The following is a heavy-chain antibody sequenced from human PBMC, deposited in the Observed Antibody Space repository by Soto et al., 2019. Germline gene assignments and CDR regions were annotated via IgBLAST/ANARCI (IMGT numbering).Heavy chain of an antibody. CDR3: ARDYGRIAVAGLDY. J-gene: IGHJ4*02. D-gene: IGHD6-19*01. CDR2: ISSSSSYI. CDR1: GFTFSSYS. Sequence: GSLRLSCAASGFTFSSYSMNWVRQAPGKGLEWVSSISSSSSYIYYADSVKGRFTISRDNAKNSLYLQMNSLRAEDTAVYYCARDYGRIAVAGLDYWGQGTLVTVSS. V-gene: IGHV3-21*01.